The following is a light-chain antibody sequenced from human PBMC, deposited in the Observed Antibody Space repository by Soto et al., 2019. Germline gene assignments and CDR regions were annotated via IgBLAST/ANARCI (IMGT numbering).Light chain of an antibody. V-gene: IGKV3-15*01. CDR2: DAS. J-gene: IGKJ1*01. CDR1: QSIYDK. CDR3: QQYNSYSEA. Sequence: EIVMTQSPATLSVSPGEGVSLSCRASQSIYDKLAWYQQKPGQTPRVLIYDASTRATGISGSFSGSGSGTEFTLTISSLQSEDFAVYYCQQYNSYSEAFGQGTKVDIK.